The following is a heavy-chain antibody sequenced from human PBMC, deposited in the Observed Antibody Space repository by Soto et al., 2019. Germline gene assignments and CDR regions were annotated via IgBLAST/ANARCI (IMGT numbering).Heavy chain of an antibody. CDR3: VRDKSNGYSSSWYTGSFHY. D-gene: IGHD6-13*01. J-gene: IGHJ4*02. CDR1: GFTFSSYS. V-gene: IGHV3-21*01. CDR2: ISSSSSYI. Sequence: PGGSLRLSCAASGFTFSSYSMNWVRKAPGKGLEWVSSISSSSSYIYYADSVKGRFTISRDNAKNSLYLQMNSLRAEDTAVYYCVRDKSNGYSSSWYTGSFHYWGQGTLVTVSS.